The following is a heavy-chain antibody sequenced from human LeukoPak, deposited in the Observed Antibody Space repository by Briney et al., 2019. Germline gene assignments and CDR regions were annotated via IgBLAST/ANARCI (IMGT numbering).Heavy chain of an antibody. J-gene: IGHJ4*02. D-gene: IGHD6-13*01. V-gene: IGHV4-34*01. CDR2: INHSGGT. CDR1: GGSFSGYY. CDR3: ARIAEYSSSWYVGY. Sequence: PSETLSLTCAVYGGSFSGYYWSWIRQPPGKGLEWIGEINHSGGTNYNPSLKSRVTISVDTSKNQFSLKLSSVTAADTAVYYCARIAEYSSSWYVGYWGQGTLVTVSS.